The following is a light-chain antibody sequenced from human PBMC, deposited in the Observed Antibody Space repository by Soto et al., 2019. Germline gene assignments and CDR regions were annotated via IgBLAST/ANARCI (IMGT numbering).Light chain of an antibody. J-gene: IGLJ1*01. CDR2: SND. CDR1: NANIGSNF. V-gene: IGLV1-47*02. Sequence: QPVLTQPPSASGTPGQRVTISCSGRNANIGSNFVCWYQQLPGTAPKLLIYSNDQRPSGVPDRFSGSKSGTSASLAISGLRSEDEGDYYCVSWDDSLSGLVFGTGTKVTVL. CDR3: VSWDDSLSGLV.